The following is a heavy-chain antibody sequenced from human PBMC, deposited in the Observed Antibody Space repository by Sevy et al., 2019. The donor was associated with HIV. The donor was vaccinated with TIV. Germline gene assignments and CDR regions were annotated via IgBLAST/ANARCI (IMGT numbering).Heavy chain of an antibody. J-gene: IGHJ6*02. Sequence: SETLSLTCAVYGGSFSGYYWSWIRQPPGKGLEWIGEINHSGSTNYNPSLKSRVTISVDTSKNQFSLKLSSVTAADTAVYYCASGTSSNYYDSSGYYYYYYYGMDVWGQGTTVTVSS. CDR2: INHSGST. CDR1: GGSFSGYY. D-gene: IGHD3-22*01. CDR3: ASGTSSNYYDSSGYYYYYYYGMDV. V-gene: IGHV4-34*01.